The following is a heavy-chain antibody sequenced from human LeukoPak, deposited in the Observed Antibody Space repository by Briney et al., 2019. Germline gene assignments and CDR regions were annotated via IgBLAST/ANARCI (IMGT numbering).Heavy chain of an antibody. CDR1: GFTFSDYC. Sequence: GGSLRLSCAASGFTFSDYCMSWIRQAPGKGLEWVSYISSSSSYTNYADSVKGRFTISRDNAKNSLYLQMNSLRAEDTAVYYCARVVEMATIHFLTLRHYNWFDPWGQGTLVTVSS. CDR2: ISSSSSYT. V-gene: IGHV3-11*05. CDR3: ARVVEMATIHFLTLRHYNWFDP. D-gene: IGHD5-24*01. J-gene: IGHJ5*02.